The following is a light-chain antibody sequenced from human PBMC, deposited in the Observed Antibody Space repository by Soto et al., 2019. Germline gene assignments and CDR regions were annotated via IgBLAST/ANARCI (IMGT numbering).Light chain of an antibody. CDR3: QQRSGEPMYT. CDR2: GAS. J-gene: IGKJ2*01. CDR1: QSVSSSY. V-gene: IGKV3D-20*02. Sequence: EIVLAQSPGTLSLSPGERATLSCRASQSVSSSYLAWYQQRPGQAPRLLIYGASSRATGIPDRFSGTGSGTDFTLTISRLEPEDFAVYYCQQRSGEPMYTFGQGTKLEI.